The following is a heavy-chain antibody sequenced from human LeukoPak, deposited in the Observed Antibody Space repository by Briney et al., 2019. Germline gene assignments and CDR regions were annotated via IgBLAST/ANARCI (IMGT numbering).Heavy chain of an antibody. V-gene: IGHV3-21*01. CDR2: ISSGSSFI. D-gene: IGHD3-22*01. CDR1: GFTFSTYS. J-gene: IGHJ4*02. CDR3: SRESSGYFY. Sequence: PGGSLRLSCAASGFTFSTYSMNWVRQAPGRGLEWVSSISSGSSFIYYADSVKGRFAISRDNAKNSLFLQMNSLRAEDTAVYYCSRESSGYFYWGQGTLVTVSS.